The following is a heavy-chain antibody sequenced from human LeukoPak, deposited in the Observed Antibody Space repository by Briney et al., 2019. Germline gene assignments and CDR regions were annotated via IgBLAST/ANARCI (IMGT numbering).Heavy chain of an antibody. CDR3: ARIGGIAAAGTGWFDP. D-gene: IGHD6-13*01. Sequence: ASETLSLTCTVSGGSISSYYWSWIRQPPGKGLEWIGYIYYSGSTNYNPSLKSRVTISVDTSKNQFSLKLSSVTAADTAVYYCARIGGIAAAGTGWFDPWGQGTLVTVSS. V-gene: IGHV4-59*01. CDR2: IYYSGST. J-gene: IGHJ5*02. CDR1: GGSISSYY.